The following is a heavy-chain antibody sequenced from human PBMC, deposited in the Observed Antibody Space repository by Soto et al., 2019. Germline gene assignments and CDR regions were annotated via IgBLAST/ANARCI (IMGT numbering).Heavy chain of an antibody. CDR3: AAPGIAVAGSVDTYYFDY. V-gene: IGHV1-69*13. CDR2: IIPIFGTA. Sequence: ASVKVSCKASGGTFSSYAISWVRQAPGQGLEWMGGIIPIFGTANYAQKFQGRVTITADESTSTAYMELSSLRSEDTAVYYCAAPGIAVAGSVDTYYFDYWGQGTLVTVSS. CDR1: GGTFSSYA. D-gene: IGHD6-19*01. J-gene: IGHJ4*02.